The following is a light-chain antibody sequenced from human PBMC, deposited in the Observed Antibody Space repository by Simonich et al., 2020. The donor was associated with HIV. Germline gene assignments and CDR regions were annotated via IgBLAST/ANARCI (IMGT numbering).Light chain of an antibody. CDR3: QQYNYWPLFLT. V-gene: IGKV3-15*01. J-gene: IGKJ4*01. Sequence: EIVLTQSPATLSLSPGERANLSCRASQSVSSNLAWYQQKPGQSPRLLIYGASARATGIPARFSGIGSGTEFTLTISSLQSEDFAVYYCQQYNYWPLFLTFGGGTKVEIK. CDR1: QSVSSN. CDR2: GAS.